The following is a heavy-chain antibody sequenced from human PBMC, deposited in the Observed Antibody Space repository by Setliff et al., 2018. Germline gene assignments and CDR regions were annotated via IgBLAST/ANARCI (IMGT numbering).Heavy chain of an antibody. J-gene: IGHJ6*03. V-gene: IGHV4-4*07. CDR3: AREQWLDPPGYYYMDV. D-gene: IGHD6-19*01. CDR1: GGSISSYY. Sequence: SETLSLTCTVSGGSISSYYWSWIRQPAGKGLEWIGHIYIGGSANYNPSLKSRVTMSIDTSKNQFSLKLNSVTAADMAVYYCAREQWLDPPGYYYMDVWAKGITVTVSS. CDR2: IYIGGSA.